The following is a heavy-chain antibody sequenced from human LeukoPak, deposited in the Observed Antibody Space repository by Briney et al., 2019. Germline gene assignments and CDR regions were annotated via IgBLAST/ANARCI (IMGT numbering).Heavy chain of an antibody. Sequence: PSETLSLTCAVYGGSFSGYYWSWIRQPPGKGLEWIGEINHSGSTNYNPPLKSRVTISVDTSKSQFSLKLSSVTAADTAVYYCARERIYCSGGSCYSWYFDYWGQETLVTVSS. CDR1: GGSFSGYY. D-gene: IGHD2-15*01. V-gene: IGHV4-34*01. CDR3: ARERIYCSGGSCYSWYFDY. CDR2: INHSGST. J-gene: IGHJ4*02.